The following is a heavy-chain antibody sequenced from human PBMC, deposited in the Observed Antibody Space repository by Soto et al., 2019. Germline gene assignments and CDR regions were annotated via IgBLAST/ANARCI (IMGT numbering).Heavy chain of an antibody. CDR2: FDPEDGDT. CDR3: ARDPGYYPYLDGMDV. J-gene: IGHJ6*02. CDR1: GYTLTELS. Sequence: ASVKGSCKVSGYTLTELSMHWVRQAPGKGLEWMGGFDPEDGDTIYAQKFQGRVTMTEDTSTNTAYMELSSLRSEDTAVYYCARDPGYYPYLDGMDVWGQGTTVTVS. V-gene: IGHV1-24*01. D-gene: IGHD2-15*01.